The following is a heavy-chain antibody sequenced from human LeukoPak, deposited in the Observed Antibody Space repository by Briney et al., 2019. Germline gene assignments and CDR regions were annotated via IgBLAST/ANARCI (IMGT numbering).Heavy chain of an antibody. V-gene: IGHV4-34*01. CDR3: ARHITIFGVVKVKGMDV. J-gene: IGHJ6*02. D-gene: IGHD3-3*01. CDR1: GGSISSYY. Sequence: SETLSLTCTVSGGSISSYYWSWIRQPPGKGLEWIGEINHSGSTNYNPSLKSRVTISVDTSKNQLSLKLSSVTAADTAVYYCARHITIFGVVKVKGMDVWGQGTTVTVSS. CDR2: INHSGST.